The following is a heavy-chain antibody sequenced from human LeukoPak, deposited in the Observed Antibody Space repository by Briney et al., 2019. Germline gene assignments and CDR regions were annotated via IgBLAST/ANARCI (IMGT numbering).Heavy chain of an antibody. CDR2: IYYSGST. V-gene: IGHV4-61*01. CDR3: ARGPRRAAQADYDY. J-gene: IGHJ4*02. CDR1: GGSISSGSYY. Sequence: SETLSLTCTVSGGSISSGSYYWSWIRQPPGKGLEWIGYIYYSGSTNYNPSLKSRVTISVDTSKNQFSLKLSSVTAADTAVYYCARGPRRAAQADYDYWGQGTLVTVSS. D-gene: IGHD6-25*01.